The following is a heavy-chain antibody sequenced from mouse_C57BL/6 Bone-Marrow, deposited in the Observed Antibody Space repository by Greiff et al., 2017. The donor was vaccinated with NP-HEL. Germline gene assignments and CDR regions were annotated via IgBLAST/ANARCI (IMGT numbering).Heavy chain of an antibody. Sequence: QVQLQQSGPELVKPGASVKISCKASGYAFSSSWMNWVKQRPGKGLEWIGRIYPGDGDTNYNGKFKGKATLTADKSSSTAYMQLISRTSEDSAVYFCARVSGFAYWGQGTLVTVSA. D-gene: IGHD3-1*01. CDR2: IYPGDGDT. CDR1: GYAFSSSW. V-gene: IGHV1-82*01. J-gene: IGHJ3*01. CDR3: ARVSGFAY.